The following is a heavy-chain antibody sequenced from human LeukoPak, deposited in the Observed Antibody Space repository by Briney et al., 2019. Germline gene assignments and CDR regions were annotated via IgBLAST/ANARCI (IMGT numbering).Heavy chain of an antibody. CDR3: ARRGSGSYYPIDY. Sequence: SETLSLTCAVYGGSFSGYYWSWIRQPPGKGLEWIGEINHSRSTNYNPSLKGRVTISVDTSKNQFSLKLSSVTAADTAVYYCARRGSGSYYPIDYWGQGTLVTVSS. CDR2: INHSRST. V-gene: IGHV4-34*01. D-gene: IGHD3-10*01. J-gene: IGHJ4*02. CDR1: GGSFSGYY.